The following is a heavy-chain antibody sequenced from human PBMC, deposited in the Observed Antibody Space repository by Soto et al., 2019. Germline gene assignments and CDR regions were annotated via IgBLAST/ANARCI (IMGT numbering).Heavy chain of an antibody. D-gene: IGHD3-16*01. CDR2: MQHTGNT. Sequence: QVQLQESGPGLVKPSETLSLTCPVSGASIRSYHWSWIRQPAGKGLEWIGRMQHTGNTNYNPSLKSRVTMSVDTSKNQISLKMTSVTAADTAVYFCAKDVSSRRWFDPWGQGILVIVSS. CDR1: GASIRSYH. CDR3: AKDVSSRRWFDP. V-gene: IGHV4-4*07. J-gene: IGHJ5*02.